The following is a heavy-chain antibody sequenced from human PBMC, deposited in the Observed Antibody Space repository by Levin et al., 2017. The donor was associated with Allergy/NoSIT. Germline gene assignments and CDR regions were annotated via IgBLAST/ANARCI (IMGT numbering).Heavy chain of an antibody. J-gene: IGHJ6*02. CDR2: IDWDDDK. CDR3: ARIPHLGYNYGYYYGMDV. Sequence: VSGPTLVKPTQTLTLTCTFSGFSLSTSGMCVSWIRQPPGKALEWLARIDWDDDKYYSTSLKTRLTISKDTSKNQVVLTMTNMDPVDTATYYCARIPHLGYNYGYYYGMDVWGQGTTVTVSS. CDR1: GFSLSTSGMC. D-gene: IGHD5-18*01. V-gene: IGHV2-70*11.